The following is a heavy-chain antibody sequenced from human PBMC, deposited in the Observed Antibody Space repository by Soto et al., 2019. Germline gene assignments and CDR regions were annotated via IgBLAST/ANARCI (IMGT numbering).Heavy chain of an antibody. J-gene: IGHJ5*02. CDR3: ARANPSPTWFDP. V-gene: IGHV1-69*13. Sequence: SVKVSCKASGGTFSSYAISWVRQAPGQGLEWMGGIIPIFGTANYAQKFQGRVTITADESASTAYMELSSLRSEDTAVYYCARANPSPTWFDPWGQGTLVTVSS. D-gene: IGHD7-27*01. CDR1: GGTFSSYA. CDR2: IIPIFGTA.